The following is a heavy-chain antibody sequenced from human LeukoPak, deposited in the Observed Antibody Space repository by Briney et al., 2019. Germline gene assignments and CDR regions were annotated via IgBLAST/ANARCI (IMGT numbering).Heavy chain of an antibody. CDR1: GFTFIDAW. CDR3: TTGRVISYCGGDCYWFDP. Sequence: GGSLRLSCAASGFTFIDAWMTWVRQAPGKGLEWVGRIRSKAAGGATDYAAPVKGRFTISRDDSKNTLFLQMNRLKPEDTAVYFCTTGRVISYCGGDCYWFDPWGQGTLVTVSS. J-gene: IGHJ5*02. CDR2: IRSKAAGGAT. V-gene: IGHV3-15*01. D-gene: IGHD2-21*02.